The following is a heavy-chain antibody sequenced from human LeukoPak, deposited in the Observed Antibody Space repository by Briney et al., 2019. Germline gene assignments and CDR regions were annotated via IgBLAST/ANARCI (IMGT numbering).Heavy chain of an antibody. Sequence: SGPTLVNPTETLTLTFTFSGFSLTSSPMGVGWIRQPPGKALEWLALIYWDDDKRYRPSLQSRLTITKDTSKNQVVLTMTNMDPVDTATYFYAHRLDFVGNWHGGTFDCWGRGTWSPSLQ. CDR2: IYWDDDK. CDR3: AHRLDFVGNWHGGTFDC. D-gene: IGHD1-1*01. V-gene: IGHV2-5*02. J-gene: IGHJ3*01. CDR1: GFSLTSSPMG.